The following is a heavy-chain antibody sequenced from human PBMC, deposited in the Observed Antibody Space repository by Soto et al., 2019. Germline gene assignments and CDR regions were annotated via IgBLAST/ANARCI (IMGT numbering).Heavy chain of an antibody. Sequence: EVQLVESGGGLVQPGGSLRLSCAASGFTFSSYSMNWVRQAPAKGLEWVSYISSSSSTIYYADSVKGRFTISRDNAKNSLYLQMNSLRDEDTAVYYCAKSNYSSSWYGNYYYGMDVWGQGTTVTVSS. CDR3: AKSNYSSSWYGNYYYGMDV. V-gene: IGHV3-48*02. D-gene: IGHD6-13*01. CDR2: ISSSSSTI. CDR1: GFTFSSYS. J-gene: IGHJ6*02.